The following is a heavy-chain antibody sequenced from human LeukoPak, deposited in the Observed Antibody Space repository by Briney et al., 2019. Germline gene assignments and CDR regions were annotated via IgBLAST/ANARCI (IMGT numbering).Heavy chain of an antibody. Sequence: PGGSLRLSCAASGFTFSSYSMNWVRQAPGKGLEWVSSISSSSSYIYYADSVKGRFTISRDNAKNSLYLQMNSLRAEDTAVYYCAREYSMVRGFDYWGQGTLVTVSS. D-gene: IGHD3-10*01. CDR2: ISSSSSYI. CDR3: AREYSMVRGFDY. CDR1: GFTFSSYS. V-gene: IGHV3-21*01. J-gene: IGHJ4*02.